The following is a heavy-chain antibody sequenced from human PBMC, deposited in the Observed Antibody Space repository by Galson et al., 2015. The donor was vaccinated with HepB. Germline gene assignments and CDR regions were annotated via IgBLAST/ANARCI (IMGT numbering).Heavy chain of an antibody. V-gene: IGHV4-30-4*01. Sequence: TLSLTCTVSGGSISSGDYYWSWIRQPPGKGLEWIGYIYYSGSTYYNPSLKSRVTISVDTSKNQFSLKLSSVTAADTAVYYCARVVGGVYDILTGVYWFDPWGQGTLVTVSS. CDR1: GGSISSGDYY. J-gene: IGHJ5*02. D-gene: IGHD3-9*01. CDR2: IYYSGST. CDR3: ARVVGGVYDILTGVYWFDP.